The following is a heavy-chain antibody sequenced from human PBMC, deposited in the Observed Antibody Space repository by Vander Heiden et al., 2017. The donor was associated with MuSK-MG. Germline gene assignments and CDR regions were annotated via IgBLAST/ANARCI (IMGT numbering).Heavy chain of an antibody. J-gene: IGHJ4*02. Sequence: QVQLVESGGGVVQPGRSLRLSCAASGFTFSSYGMHWVRQAPGKGLEWVAVIWYDGSNKYYADSVKGRFTISRDNSKNTLYLQMNSLRAEDTAVYYCARDHYYGSGSYYFGFSDIDYWGQGTLVTVSS. CDR1: GFTFSSYG. D-gene: IGHD3-10*01. CDR2: IWYDGSNK. V-gene: IGHV3-33*01. CDR3: ARDHYYGSGSYYFGFSDIDY.